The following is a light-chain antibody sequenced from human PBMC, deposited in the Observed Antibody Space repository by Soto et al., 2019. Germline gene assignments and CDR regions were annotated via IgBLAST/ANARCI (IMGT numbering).Light chain of an antibody. Sequence: EIVLTQSPSTLSLSPGERATLSCRASQSVSTYLAWYQQKPGQAPRLLIYDASNRATGIPARFSGSGSGTDFTLTISSLEPEDFALYYCQQRSTWITFGQGTRLEI. J-gene: IGKJ5*01. CDR1: QSVSTY. V-gene: IGKV3-11*01. CDR3: QQRSTWIT. CDR2: DAS.